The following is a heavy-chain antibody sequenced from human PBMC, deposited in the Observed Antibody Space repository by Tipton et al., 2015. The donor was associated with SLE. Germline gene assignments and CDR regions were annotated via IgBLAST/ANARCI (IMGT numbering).Heavy chain of an antibody. D-gene: IGHD6-13*01. CDR1: GFTFSNYA. CDR3: ARDLIPAAGGYGMDV. J-gene: IGHJ6*02. V-gene: IGHV3-30*04. Sequence: SLRLSCAASGFTFSNYAMHWVRQAPGKGLEWVAVISYDGSNKYYADSVKGRFTISRDNSKNTLFLQMNSLRAEDTAVYYCARDLIPAAGGYGMDVWGQGTTVTVSS. CDR2: ISYDGSNK.